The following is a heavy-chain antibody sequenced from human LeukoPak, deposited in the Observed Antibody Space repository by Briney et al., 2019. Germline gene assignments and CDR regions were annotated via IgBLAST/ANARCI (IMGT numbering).Heavy chain of an antibody. CDR2: IKQDGSEK. V-gene: IGHV3-7*01. CDR1: GFTLSYYC. CDR3: ARDDPSWFDP. Sequence: GGSLRLSCAVSGFTLSYYCMSWVRQALGEGLEWVANIKQDGSEKYYVDSVKGRFTISRDNAKNSLYLQMNSLRAEDTAVYYCARDDPSWFDPWGQGTLVTISS. J-gene: IGHJ5*02.